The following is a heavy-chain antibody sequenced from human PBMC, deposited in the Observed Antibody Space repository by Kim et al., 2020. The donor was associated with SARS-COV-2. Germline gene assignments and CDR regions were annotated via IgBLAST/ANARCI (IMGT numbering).Heavy chain of an antibody. V-gene: IGHV3-21*01. CDR1: GFTFSSYS. Sequence: GGSLRLSCAASGFTFSSYSMNWVRQAPGKGLEWVSSISSSSSYIYYADSVKGRFTISRDNAKNSLYLQMNSLRAEDTAVYYCARDRSFRLNWGMDVWGQGTTVTVSS. CDR3: ARDRSFRLNWGMDV. CDR2: ISSSSSYI. J-gene: IGHJ6*02. D-gene: IGHD3-10*01.